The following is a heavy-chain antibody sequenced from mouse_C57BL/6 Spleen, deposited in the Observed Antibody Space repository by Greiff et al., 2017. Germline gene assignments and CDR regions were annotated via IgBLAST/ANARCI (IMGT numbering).Heavy chain of an antibody. V-gene: IGHV1-82*01. Sequence: QVTLKESGPELVKPGASVKISCKASGYAFSSSWMNWVKQRPGKGLEWIGRIYPGDGDTNYNGKFKGKATLTADKSSSTAYMQLSSLTSEDSAVYFCARGAIYYGNYYAMDYWGQGTSVTVSS. CDR3: ARGAIYYGNYYAMDY. D-gene: IGHD2-1*01. CDR1: GYAFSSSW. CDR2: IYPGDGDT. J-gene: IGHJ4*01.